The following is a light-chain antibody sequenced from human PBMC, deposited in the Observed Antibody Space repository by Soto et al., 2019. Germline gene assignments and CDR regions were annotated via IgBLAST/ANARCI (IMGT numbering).Light chain of an antibody. CDR3: QRYDNLPPT. CDR2: DAS. J-gene: IGKJ3*01. Sequence: DLRMTQSPSSLSASVGDRVTITCQASQDISNYLNWYQQKPGKAPKLLIYDASNLETGVPSRFSGSGSGTDFTFTISSLQPEDIATYYCQRYDNLPPTFGPGTKVDIK. V-gene: IGKV1-33*01. CDR1: QDISNY.